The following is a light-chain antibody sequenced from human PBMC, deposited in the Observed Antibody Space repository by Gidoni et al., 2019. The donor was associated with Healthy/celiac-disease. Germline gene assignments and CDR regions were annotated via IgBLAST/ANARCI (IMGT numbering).Light chain of an antibody. CDR2: DAS. V-gene: IGKV1-33*01. CDR1: QDISNY. J-gene: IGKJ2*01. Sequence: DIKMPQSPSSLSASVGDRVTITCQASQDISNYLNWYQQKPGKAPKLLIYDASTLETGVPSRFSGSGSGTDFTFTISSLQPEDIATYYCQQYDSIPYTFGQGTKLEIK. CDR3: QQYDSIPYT.